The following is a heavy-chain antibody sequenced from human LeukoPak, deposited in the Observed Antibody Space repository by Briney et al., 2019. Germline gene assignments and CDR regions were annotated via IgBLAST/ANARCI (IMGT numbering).Heavy chain of an antibody. Sequence: GGSLRLSCAASGFTFSGSWMTWVRQAPGRGLEWVANIDPDGNTKNYLDSVKGRFTISRDNARNSLYLQLNSLRAEDTSVYYCARDPAYGAFDYWGQGTLVTVSS. CDR2: IDPDGNTK. CDR3: ARDPAYGAFDY. V-gene: IGHV3-7*01. CDR1: GFTFSGSW. J-gene: IGHJ4*02. D-gene: IGHD4-17*01.